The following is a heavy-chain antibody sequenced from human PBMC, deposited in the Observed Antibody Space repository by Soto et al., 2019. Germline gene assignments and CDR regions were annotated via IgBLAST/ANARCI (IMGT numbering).Heavy chain of an antibody. CDR3: AIVRPYSSGWYDLDY. J-gene: IGHJ4*02. CDR2: INSDGSST. D-gene: IGHD6-19*01. V-gene: IGHV3-74*01. Sequence: GGSLRLSCAASGFTFSSYWMHWVRQAPGKGLVWVSRINSDGSSTSYADSVKGRFTISRDNAKNTLYLQMNGLRAEDTAVYYCAIVRPYSSGWYDLDYWGQGTLVTVSS. CDR1: GFTFSSYW.